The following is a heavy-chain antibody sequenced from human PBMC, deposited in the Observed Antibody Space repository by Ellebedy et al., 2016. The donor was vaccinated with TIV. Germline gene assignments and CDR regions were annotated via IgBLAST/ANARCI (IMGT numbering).Heavy chain of an antibody. CDR3: ARMASSGWKINDY. CDR2: IIPIFGTA. J-gene: IGHJ4*02. V-gene: IGHV1-69*13. D-gene: IGHD6-19*01. Sequence: SVKVSCXASGGTFSSYAISWVRQAPGQGLEWMGGIIPIFGTANYAQKFQGRVTITADESTSTAYMELSSLRSEDTAVYYCARMASSGWKINDYWGQGTLVTVSS. CDR1: GGTFSSYA.